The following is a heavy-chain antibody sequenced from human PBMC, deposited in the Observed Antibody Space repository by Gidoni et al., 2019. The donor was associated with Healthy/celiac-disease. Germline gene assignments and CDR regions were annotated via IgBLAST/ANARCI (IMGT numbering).Heavy chain of an antibody. J-gene: IGHJ4*02. CDR1: GFTFSSYW. CDR2: INRDGSST. V-gene: IGHV3-74*01. Sequence: EVQLVESGGGLVQPGGSLRLSCAASGFTFSSYWMHWVRQAPGKGLVWVSRINRDGSSTSYADSVKGRFTISRDNAKNTLYLQMNSLRAEDTAVYYCARGDYGGNTFDYWGQGTLVTVSS. CDR3: ARGDYGGNTFDY. D-gene: IGHD4-17*01.